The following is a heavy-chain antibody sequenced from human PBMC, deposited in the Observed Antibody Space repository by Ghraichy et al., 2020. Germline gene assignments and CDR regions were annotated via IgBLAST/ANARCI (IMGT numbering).Heavy chain of an antibody. V-gene: IGHV4-34*01. CDR1: GGSFSGYY. CDR2: INHSGST. Sequence: SETLSLTCAVYGGSFSGYYWSWIRQPPGKGLEWIGEINHSGSTNYNPSLKSRVTISVDTSKNQFSLKLSSVTAADTAVYYCARDLGGTRDYWGQGTLVTVSS. J-gene: IGHJ4*02. CDR3: ARDLGGTRDY. D-gene: IGHD1-14*01.